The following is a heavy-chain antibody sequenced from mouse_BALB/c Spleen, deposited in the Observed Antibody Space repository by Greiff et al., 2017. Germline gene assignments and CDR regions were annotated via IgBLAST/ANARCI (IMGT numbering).Heavy chain of an antibody. J-gene: IGHJ2*01. CDR2: INPGSGGT. D-gene: IGHD3-1*01. Sequence: VQLQQSGAELVRHGTSVKVSCKASGYAFTNYLIEWVKQRPGQGLEWIGVINPGSGGTNYNEKFKGKATLTADKSSSTAYMQLSSLTSDDSAVYFCARSGEFNGDYWGQGTTLTVSS. CDR1: GYAFTNYL. V-gene: IGHV1-54*01. CDR3: ARSGEFNGDY.